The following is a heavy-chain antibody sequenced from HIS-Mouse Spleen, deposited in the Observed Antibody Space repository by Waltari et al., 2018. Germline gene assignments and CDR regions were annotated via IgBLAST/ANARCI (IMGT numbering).Heavy chain of an antibody. CDR3: ARDLELDAFDI. D-gene: IGHD1-1*01. CDR1: GCTFISYW. J-gene: IGHJ3*02. V-gene: IGHV3-74*01. CDR2: SNSDGSST. Sequence: EVQLVESGGGLVQPGGSLRLPCAAPGCTFISYWMHWVRQAPGKGLVWVSRSNSDGSSTSYADSVKGRFTISRDNAKNTLYLQMNSLRAEDTAVYYCARDLELDAFDIWGQGTMVTVSS.